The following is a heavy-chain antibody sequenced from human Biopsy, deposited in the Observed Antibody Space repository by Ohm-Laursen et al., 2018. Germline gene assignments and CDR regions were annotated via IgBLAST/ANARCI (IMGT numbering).Heavy chain of an antibody. J-gene: IGHJ6*02. CDR2: ISSSGNFM. Sequence: SLRLSCSASGFTFSPYTMTWVRQAPGKGLEWVSSISSSGNFMYYTDSVKGRFTISRDNAKNSLYLQMNSLRAEDTALYYCARIFSVGVTPGYGMDVWGQGTTVTVSS. V-gene: IGHV3-21*01. D-gene: IGHD1-26*01. CDR3: ARIFSVGVTPGYGMDV. CDR1: GFTFSPYT.